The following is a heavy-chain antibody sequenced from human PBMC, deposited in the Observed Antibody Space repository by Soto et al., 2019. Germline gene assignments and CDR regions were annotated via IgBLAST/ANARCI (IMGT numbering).Heavy chain of an antibody. J-gene: IGHJ5*02. CDR3: ATRITVFGLLIPPFDP. V-gene: IGHV4-34*01. D-gene: IGHD3-3*01. CDR2: INHTRGT. CDR1: GGSVNGYY. Sequence: SETLSLTCAVYGGSVNGYYWNWIRQPPGKGLEWIGEINHTRGTRYDPSLKSRVTMSVDTSKNQFSLRLSSVTAADTAIYYCATRITVFGLLIPPFDPWGQGTQVTVSS.